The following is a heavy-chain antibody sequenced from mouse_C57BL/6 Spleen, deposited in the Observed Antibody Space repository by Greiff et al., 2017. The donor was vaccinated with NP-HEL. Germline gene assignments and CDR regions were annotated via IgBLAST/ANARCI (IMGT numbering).Heavy chain of an antibody. V-gene: IGHV1-26*01. CDR2: INPNNGGT. J-gene: IGHJ3*01. Sequence: EVQLQQSGPELVKPGASVKISCKASGYTFTDYYMNWVKQSHGKSLEWIGDINPNNGGTSYNQKFKGKATLTVDKSSSTAYMELRSLTSEDSAVYYCESPIPYDDDGFAYWGQGTLVTVSA. CDR3: ESPIPYDDDGFAY. D-gene: IGHD2-4*01. CDR1: GYTFTDYY.